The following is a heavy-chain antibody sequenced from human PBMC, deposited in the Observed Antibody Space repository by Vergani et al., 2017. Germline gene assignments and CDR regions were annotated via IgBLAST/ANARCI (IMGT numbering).Heavy chain of an antibody. CDR3: AKVCGDYFPSCFDY. CDR2: ISYDGSNK. D-gene: IGHD4-17*01. V-gene: IGHV3-30*18. J-gene: IGHJ4*02. Sequence: QVQLVESGGGVVQPGRSLRLSCAASGFTFSSYGMHWVRQAPGKGLEWVAVISYDGSNKYYADSVKGRFTISRDNSKNTLYLQMNSLRAEDTAVYYCAKVCGDYFPSCFDYWGQGTLVTVSS. CDR1: GFTFSSYG.